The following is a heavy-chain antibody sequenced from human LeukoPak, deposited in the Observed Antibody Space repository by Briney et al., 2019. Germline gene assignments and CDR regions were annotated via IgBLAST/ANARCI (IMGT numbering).Heavy chain of an antibody. CDR2: ISSSCSTI. D-gene: IGHD1-14*01. Sequence: SGGSLRLSCAASGFTFSDYYMSGIRQSPGRGLEWVSYISSSCSTIYYVDCGKGRFTISRDNDKNSLYLQMNSLRADDTAVYYCARDPPGGENDYYYYYMDVWGKGTTVTVSS. J-gene: IGHJ6*03. V-gene: IGHV3-11*01. CDR3: ARDPPGGENDYYYYYMDV. CDR1: GFTFSDYY.